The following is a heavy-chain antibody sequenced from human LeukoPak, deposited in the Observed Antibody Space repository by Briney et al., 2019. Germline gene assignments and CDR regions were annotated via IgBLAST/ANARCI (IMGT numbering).Heavy chain of an antibody. CDR1: GYTFTSYD. V-gene: IGHV1-2*02. CDR2: INPNSGGT. CDR3: ARVATVTVDAFDI. Sequence: ASVKVSCKASGYTFTSYDINWVRQATGQGLEWMGWINPNSGGTNYAQKFQGRVTMTRDTSISTAYMELSRLRSDDTAVYYCARVATVTVDAFDIWGQGTMVTVSS. D-gene: IGHD4-17*01. J-gene: IGHJ3*02.